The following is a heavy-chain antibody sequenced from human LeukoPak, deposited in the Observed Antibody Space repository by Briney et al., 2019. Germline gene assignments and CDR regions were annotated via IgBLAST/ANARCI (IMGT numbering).Heavy chain of an antibody. V-gene: IGHV3-30*04. CDR2: ISYDGSNK. Sequence: GGSLRLSCAASGFTFTRFAMYWVRQAPGKGLEWVALISYDGSNKYYADSVKGRFTISRDNSKNTVYLQMNSPRAEDTAVYYCARAGGSGCFDYWGQGTLVTVSS. CDR3: ARAGGSGCFDY. J-gene: IGHJ4*02. CDR1: GFTFTRFA. D-gene: IGHD3-22*01.